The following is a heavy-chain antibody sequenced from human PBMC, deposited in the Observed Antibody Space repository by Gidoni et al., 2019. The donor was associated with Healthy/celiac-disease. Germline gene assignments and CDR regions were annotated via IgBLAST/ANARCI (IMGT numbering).Heavy chain of an antibody. V-gene: IGHV3-21*01. D-gene: IGHD6-25*01. CDR3: ASLAATWRWGTSYYYGMDV. CDR1: GFTFSSYS. Sequence: EVQLVESGGGLVKPGGSLRLSCAASGFTFSSYSMNWVRQAPGHGLEWVSSISSSSSYIYYADSVKGRFTISRDNAKNSLYLQMNSLRAEDTAVYYCASLAATWRWGTSYYYGMDVWGQGTTVTVSS. J-gene: IGHJ6*02. CDR2: ISSSSSYI.